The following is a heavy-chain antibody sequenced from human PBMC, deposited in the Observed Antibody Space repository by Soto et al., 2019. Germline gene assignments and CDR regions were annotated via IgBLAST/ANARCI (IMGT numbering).Heavy chain of an antibody. V-gene: IGHV1-69*01. CDR1: GGTFSTYG. CDR3: AREADRRWLHLFAF. J-gene: IGHJ4*02. D-gene: IGHD5-12*01. Sequence: QVQLVQSGAEVKKPGSSVKISCMASGGTFSTYGVSWVRQAPGQGLEWMGGIIPLLGTVNYAQKFQGRVTIRADESMTSAYMEMRGLRSDDTAVYFCAREADRRWLHLFAFWGQGTLVTVSS. CDR2: IIPLLGTV.